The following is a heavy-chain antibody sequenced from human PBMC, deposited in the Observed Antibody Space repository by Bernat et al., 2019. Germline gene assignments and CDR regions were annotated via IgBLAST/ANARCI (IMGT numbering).Heavy chain of an antibody. CDR2: IYYSGST. V-gene: IGHV4-31*03. CDR1: VGSISSGGYY. CDR3: ASGVVVDATADAFDI. D-gene: IGHD2-15*01. J-gene: IGHJ3*02. Sequence: QVQLQESGPGLVKPSQTLSLTCTVSVGSISSGGYYWSWIRQHPGKGLEWIGYIYYSGSTYYNPSLKSRVTISVTTSKNQFSLKLSSVTAADTAVYYCASGVVVDATADAFDIWGQGTMVTVSS.